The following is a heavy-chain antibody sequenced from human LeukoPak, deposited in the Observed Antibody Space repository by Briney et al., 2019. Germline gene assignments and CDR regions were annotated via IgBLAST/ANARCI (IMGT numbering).Heavy chain of an antibody. CDR1: GGSISSYY. Sequence: PSETLSLTCTVSGGSISSYYWSWIRQPPGKGLEWVGFIYYSGSTNYNPSLKSRVTISVDTSKNQFSLKLSFVTAADTAVYYCAGYDFWSGYSPITGMDVWGQGTTVTVSS. CDR2: IYYSGST. CDR3: AGYDFWSGYSPITGMDV. J-gene: IGHJ6*02. D-gene: IGHD3-3*01. V-gene: IGHV4-59*08.